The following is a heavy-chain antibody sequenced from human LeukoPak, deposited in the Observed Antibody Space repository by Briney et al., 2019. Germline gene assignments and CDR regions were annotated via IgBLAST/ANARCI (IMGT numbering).Heavy chain of an antibody. CDR3: TTDWSYDSTGRDYFDY. CDR2: ISSSSSYI. Sequence: PGGSLRLSCAASGFTFSSYSMNWVRQAPGKGLEWVSSISSSSSYIYYADSVKGRFTISRDNAKNSLYLQMNSLKTEDTAVYYCTTDWSYDSTGRDYFDYWGQGTLVTVSS. J-gene: IGHJ4*02. V-gene: IGHV3-21*03. CDR1: GFTFSSYS. D-gene: IGHD3-22*01.